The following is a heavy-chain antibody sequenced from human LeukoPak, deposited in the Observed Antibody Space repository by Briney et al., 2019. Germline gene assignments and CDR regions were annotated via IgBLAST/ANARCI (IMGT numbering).Heavy chain of an antibody. J-gene: IGHJ6*02. V-gene: IGHV1-69*13. D-gene: IGHD2-15*01. CDR1: GGTFSSYA. CDR2: IIPIFGTA. Sequence: GASVKVSCKASGGTFSSYAISWVRQAPGQGLEWMGGIIPIFGTANYAQKFQGGVTITADESTSTAYMELSSLRSEDTAVYYCARESSGGPTGYYGMDVWGQGTTVTVSS. CDR3: ARESSGGPTGYYGMDV.